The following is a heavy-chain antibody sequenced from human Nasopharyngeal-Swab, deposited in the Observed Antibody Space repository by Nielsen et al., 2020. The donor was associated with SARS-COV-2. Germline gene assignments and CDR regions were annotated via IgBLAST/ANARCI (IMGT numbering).Heavy chain of an antibody. CDR3: VRVGPYCGDDCYSRFFDY. D-gene: IGHD2-21*02. Sequence: GESLKISCAASGFTFSSYAMSWVRQTPGKGLEWVSAISGSGGSTYYADSVKGRFTISRDNSKNTLYLQMNSLKTEDAAVYYCVRVGPYCGDDCYSRFFDYWGQGTLVTVSS. CDR2: ISGSGGST. CDR1: GFTFSSYA. V-gene: IGHV3-23*01. J-gene: IGHJ4*02.